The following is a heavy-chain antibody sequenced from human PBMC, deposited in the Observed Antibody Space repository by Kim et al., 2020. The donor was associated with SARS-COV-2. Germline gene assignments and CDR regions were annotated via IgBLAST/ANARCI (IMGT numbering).Heavy chain of an antibody. D-gene: IGHD5-18*01. CDR3: ARPGGYSYGYFGMDV. J-gene: IGHJ6*02. V-gene: IGHV1-2*06. CDR1: GYTFTGYY. CDR2: INPNSGGT. Sequence: ASVKVSCKASGYTFTGYYMHWVRQAPGQGLEWMGRINPNSGGTNYAQKFQGRVTMTRDTSISTAYMELSRLRSDDTAVYYCARPGGYSYGYFGMDVWGQGTTVTVSS.